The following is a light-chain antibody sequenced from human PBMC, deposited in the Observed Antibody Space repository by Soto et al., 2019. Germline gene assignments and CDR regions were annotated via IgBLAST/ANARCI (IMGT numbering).Light chain of an antibody. V-gene: IGLV1-51*01. Sequence: QAVVTQPPSVSAAPGQTVTISCSGRSSNIGNNYVSWYQQLPGPAPKLLIYDNNKRPSGIPDRFSGSKSGTSATLGITGLQTGDEADYYCGTWDSSLSAVVFGGGTKLTVL. CDR2: DNN. CDR1: SSNIGNNY. CDR3: GTWDSSLSAVV. J-gene: IGLJ2*01.